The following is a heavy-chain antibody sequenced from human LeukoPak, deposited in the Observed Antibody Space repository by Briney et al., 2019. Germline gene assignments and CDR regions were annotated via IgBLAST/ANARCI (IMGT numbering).Heavy chain of an antibody. J-gene: IGHJ4*02. CDR2: INHSGST. Sequence: SETLSLTCAVYGGSFSGYYWSWIRQPPGKGLEWIGEINHSGSTNYNPSFKSRVTISVDTSKNQFSLKLSSVTAADTAVYYCARGIAARRLDYWGQGTLVTVSS. D-gene: IGHD6-6*01. CDR1: GGSFSGYY. CDR3: ARGIAARRLDY. V-gene: IGHV4-34*01.